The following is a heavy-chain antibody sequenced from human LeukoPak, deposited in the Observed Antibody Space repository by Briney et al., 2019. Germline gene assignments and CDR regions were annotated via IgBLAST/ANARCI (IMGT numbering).Heavy chain of an antibody. J-gene: IGHJ4*02. CDR1: GGSIISSDYH. V-gene: IGHV4-39*07. CDR3: ARKGVVDPAGYFDY. Sequence: SETLSLTCTVSGGSIISSDYHWGWVRQPPGKGLEWIGEINHSGSTNYNPSLKSRVTISVDTSKNQFSLKLSSVTAADTAVYYCARKGVVDPAGYFDYWGQGTLVTVSS. CDR2: INHSGST. D-gene: IGHD2-15*01.